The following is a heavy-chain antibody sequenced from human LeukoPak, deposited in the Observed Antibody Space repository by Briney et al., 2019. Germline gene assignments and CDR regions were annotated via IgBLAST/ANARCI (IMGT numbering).Heavy chain of an antibody. CDR1: GHTFTGYY. J-gene: IGHJ5*02. Sequence: ASVKVSCKASGHTFTGYYMHWVRQAPGQGLEWMGWINPNSGGTNYAQKFQGRVTMTRDTSISTAYMELSRLRSDDTAVYYCAREGIAVAGSRWFDPWGQGTLVTVSS. V-gene: IGHV1-2*02. CDR3: AREGIAVAGSRWFDP. CDR2: INPNSGGT. D-gene: IGHD6-19*01.